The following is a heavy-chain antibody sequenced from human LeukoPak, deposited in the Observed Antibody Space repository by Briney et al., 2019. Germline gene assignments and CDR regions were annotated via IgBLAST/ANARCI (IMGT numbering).Heavy chain of an antibody. J-gene: IGHJ4*02. V-gene: IGHV3-20*04. CDR3: AREYTAMVTAYFDY. Sequence: GGSLRLSCAASGFTFDDYAMHWVRQAPGKGLEWVSGINWNGGSTGYADSVKGRFTISRDNAKNSLYLQMNSLRAEDTALYYCAREYTAMVTAYFDYWGQGTLVTVSS. D-gene: IGHD5-18*01. CDR1: GFTFDDYA. CDR2: INWNGGST.